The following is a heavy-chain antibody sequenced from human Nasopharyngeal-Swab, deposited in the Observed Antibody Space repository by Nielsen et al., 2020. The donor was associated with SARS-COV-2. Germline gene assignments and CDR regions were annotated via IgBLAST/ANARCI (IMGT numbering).Heavy chain of an antibody. V-gene: IGHV3-33*01. D-gene: IGHD6-19*01. Sequence: GGSLRLSCAASGFTFSTYGMHWVRQAPGKGLEWVAVIWFDGSKQYYADSVKGRFTISRDNSKNTVYLQMNSLRAEDTAVYYCARAHGSDWVSYKMDVWGQGTTVTVSS. CDR3: ARAHGSDWVSYKMDV. CDR1: GFTFSTYG. CDR2: IWFDGSKQ. J-gene: IGHJ6*02.